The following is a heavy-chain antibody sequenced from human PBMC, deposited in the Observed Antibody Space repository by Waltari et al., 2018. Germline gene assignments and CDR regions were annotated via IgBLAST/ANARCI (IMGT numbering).Heavy chain of an antibody. D-gene: IGHD6-13*01. V-gene: IGHV1-24*01. CDR1: GSTPTELS. Sequence: QVQLVQSGAEVKKPGPSVKVPCKVSGSTPTELSMHWWRQTPGEGLEWMGGEEQEDGERIYEKKCKGRVTRNEDTSTDTVYMERSHVTAADSAVYYWAREFSSRWYRGGDAFDIWGQGTMVTVSS. J-gene: IGHJ3*02. CDR3: AREFSSRWYRGGDAFDI. CDR2: EEQEDGER.